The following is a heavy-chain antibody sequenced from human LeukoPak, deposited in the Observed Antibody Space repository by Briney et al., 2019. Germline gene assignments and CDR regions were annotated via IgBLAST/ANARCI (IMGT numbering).Heavy chain of an antibody. D-gene: IGHD1-7*01. CDR3: ARDRVNYASWFDP. J-gene: IGHJ5*02. CDR1: GFTFSDYY. CDR2: IGSGGSNI. Sequence: GGSLRLSCAASGFTFSDYYMSWIRQAPGKGLEWVSYIGSGGSNIYYADSVKGRFTISRDNAKNSLYLQMNSLRAEDTAVYYCARDRVNYASWFDPWGQGTLVTVSS. V-gene: IGHV3-11*04.